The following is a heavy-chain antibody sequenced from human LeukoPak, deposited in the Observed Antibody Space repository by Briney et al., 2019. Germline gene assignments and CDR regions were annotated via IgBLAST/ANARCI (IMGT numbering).Heavy chain of an antibody. CDR1: GGTFSSYA. CDR2: IIPMLGLT. Sequence: GSSVKVSCKASGGTFSSYAISWVRQAPGQGLEWMGRIIPMLGLTDYAQKFQGRVTITADTSTRTVYMELTSLTSEDTAVYYCAKDGDSSSGHCDYWGQGTLVTVSS. V-gene: IGHV1-69*04. J-gene: IGHJ4*02. D-gene: IGHD6-19*01. CDR3: AKDGDSSSGHCDY.